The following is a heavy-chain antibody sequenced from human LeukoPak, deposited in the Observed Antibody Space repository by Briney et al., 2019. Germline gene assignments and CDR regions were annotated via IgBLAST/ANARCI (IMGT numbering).Heavy chain of an antibody. D-gene: IGHD3-22*01. CDR2: IIPIFGTA. J-gene: IGHJ4*02. V-gene: IGHV1-69*05. CDR3: ATSSPHYYDSSGYYPFDY. CDR1: GGTFSSYA. Sequence: SVKVSCKASGGTFSSYAISWVRQAPGQGLEWMGRIIPIFGTANCAQKFQGRVTITTDESTSTAYMELSSLRSEDTAVYYCATSSPHYYDSSGYYPFDYWGQGTLVTVSS.